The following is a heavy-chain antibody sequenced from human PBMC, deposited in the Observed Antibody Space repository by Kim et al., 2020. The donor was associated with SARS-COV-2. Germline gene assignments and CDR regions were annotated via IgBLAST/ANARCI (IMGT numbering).Heavy chain of an antibody. CDR3: ARDRAPDCSSTSCYTWELLSAAYYYYYYMDV. CDR1: GYTFTRYA. Sequence: ASVKVSCKASGYTFTRYAMHWVRQAPGQRLEWMGWINAGNGNTKYSQKFQGRVTITRDTSASTAYMELSSLRSEDTAVYYCARDRAPDCSSTSCYTWELLSAAYYYYYYMDVWGKGTTVTVSS. J-gene: IGHJ6*03. D-gene: IGHD2-2*02. CDR2: INAGNGNT. V-gene: IGHV1-3*01.